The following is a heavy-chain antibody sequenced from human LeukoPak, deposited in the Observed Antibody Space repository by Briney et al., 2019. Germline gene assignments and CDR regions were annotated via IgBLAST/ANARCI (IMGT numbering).Heavy chain of an antibody. CDR2: INPNSGGT. CDR3: ARDYYDFWSGYYNGVPDY. V-gene: IGHV1-2*02. D-gene: IGHD3-3*01. J-gene: IGHJ4*02. CDR1: GYTFTGYY. Sequence: ASVNVSCKASGYTFTGYYMHWVRQAPGQGLEWMGWINPNSGGTNYAQKFQGRVTMTRDTSISTAYMELSRLRSDDTAVYYCARDYYDFWSGYYNGVPDYWGQGTLVTVSS.